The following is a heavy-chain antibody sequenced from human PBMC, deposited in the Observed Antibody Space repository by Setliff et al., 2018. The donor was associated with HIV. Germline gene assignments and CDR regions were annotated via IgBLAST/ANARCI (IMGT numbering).Heavy chain of an antibody. Sequence: SETLSLTCTVSGGSISSHYWSWIRQPPGKGLEWIGSLYYSGSTSYNPSLNSRVTMSVDTSRDQFSLKVRSVTAADTAVYYCARMRGRAVLSYYFDHWGQGRLVTVSS. CDR2: LYYSGST. J-gene: IGHJ4*02. CDR1: GGSISSHY. CDR3: ARMRGRAVLSYYFDH. D-gene: IGHD6-19*01. V-gene: IGHV4-59*11.